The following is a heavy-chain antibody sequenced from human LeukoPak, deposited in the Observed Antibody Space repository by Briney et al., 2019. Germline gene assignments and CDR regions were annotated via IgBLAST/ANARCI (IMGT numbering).Heavy chain of an antibody. Sequence: PGGSLRLSCAASGFTFTNHWMHWVRQAPGKGLEWVSAISGSGGSTYYADSVKGRFTISRDNSKNTLYLQMNSLRAEDTAVYYCAKSFAGSSSGGYFDYWGQGTLVTVSS. D-gene: IGHD6-6*01. CDR1: GFTFTNHW. CDR2: ISGSGGST. CDR3: AKSFAGSSSGGYFDY. V-gene: IGHV3-23*01. J-gene: IGHJ4*02.